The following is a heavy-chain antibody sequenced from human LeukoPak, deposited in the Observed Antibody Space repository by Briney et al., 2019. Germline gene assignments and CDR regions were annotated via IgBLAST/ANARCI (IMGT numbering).Heavy chain of an antibody. J-gene: IGHJ4*02. V-gene: IGHV4-61*01. CDR2: IYYIGST. CDR1: GYSISSGYY. CDR3: ARGRLAYFDY. D-gene: IGHD3-9*01. Sequence: SSETLSLTCTVSGYSISSGYYWGWIRQPPGKGLEWIGYIYYIGSTNYNPSLKSRVTISVDTSMNQFSLKLSSVTAADTAVYYCARGRLAYFDYWGQGTLVTVSS.